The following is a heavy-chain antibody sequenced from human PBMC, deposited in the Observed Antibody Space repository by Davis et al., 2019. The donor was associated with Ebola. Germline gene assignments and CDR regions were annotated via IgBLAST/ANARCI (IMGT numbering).Heavy chain of an antibody. CDR2: INHSGST. V-gene: IGHV4-39*07. J-gene: IGHJ4*02. D-gene: IGHD3-3*01. CDR3: ARGPYYDFWSGYYRDY. Sequence: SETLSLTCTVSGGSISSSSYYWGWIRQPPGKGLEWIGEINHSGSTNYNPSLKSRVTISVDTSKNQFSLKLSSVTAADTAVYYCARGPYYDFWSGYYRDYWGQGTLVTVSS. CDR1: GGSISSSSYY.